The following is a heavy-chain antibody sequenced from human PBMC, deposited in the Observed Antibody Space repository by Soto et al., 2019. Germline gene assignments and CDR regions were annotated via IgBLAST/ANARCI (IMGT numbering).Heavy chain of an antibody. V-gene: IGHV4-34*01. Sequence: PSETLSLTCAVYGGSFSGYYWSWIRQPPGKGLEWIGEINHSGSTNYNPSLKSRVTITVDTSKNQFSLKMSSVTAADTAVYYCARGYSSSSYNWFDPWGQGTLVTVSS. CDR1: GGSFSGYY. CDR2: INHSGST. J-gene: IGHJ5*02. D-gene: IGHD6-13*01. CDR3: ARGYSSSSYNWFDP.